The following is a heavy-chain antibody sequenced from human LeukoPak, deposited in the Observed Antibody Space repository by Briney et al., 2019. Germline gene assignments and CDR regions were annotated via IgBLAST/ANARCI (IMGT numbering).Heavy chain of an antibody. CDR3: AHIAVAGMTNY. CDR2: MSYDGSNK. Sequence: GGSLRLSCAASGFTFSSYGMHWVRQAPGKGLEWVAVMSYDGSNKYYADSVKGRFTISRDNSKNTLYLQMNSLRAEDTAVYYCAHIAVAGMTNYWGQGTLVTVSS. CDR1: GFTFSSYG. J-gene: IGHJ4*02. V-gene: IGHV3-30*03. D-gene: IGHD6-19*01.